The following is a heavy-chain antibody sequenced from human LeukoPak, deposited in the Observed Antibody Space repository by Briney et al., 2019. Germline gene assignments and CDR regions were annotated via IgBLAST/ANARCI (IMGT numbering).Heavy chain of an antibody. J-gene: IGHJ4*02. CDR2: ISSSGSTI. CDR1: GFTFSSYE. Sequence: PGGSLRLSCAASGFTFSSYEMNWVRQAPGKGLEWVSYISSSGSTIYYADSVKGRFTISRDNAKNSLYMQINSLRAEDTSIYYCARDEGYYFDSWGQGTQVTVSS. CDR3: ARDEGYYFDS. V-gene: IGHV3-48*03.